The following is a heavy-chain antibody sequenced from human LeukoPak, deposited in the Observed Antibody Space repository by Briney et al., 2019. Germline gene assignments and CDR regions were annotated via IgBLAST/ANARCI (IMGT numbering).Heavy chain of an antibody. Sequence: PSETLSLTCTVSGDSISSYYCSWIRQPPGKGLEWIGYIYYSGSTSYNPSLKSRVTISLDTSNNQFSLKLRSVTAADTAVYYCAREEALGSGSFDYWGQGTLVTVSS. CDR3: AREEALGSGSFDY. CDR1: GDSISSYY. CDR2: IYYSGST. V-gene: IGHV4-59*01. J-gene: IGHJ4*02. D-gene: IGHD1-26*01.